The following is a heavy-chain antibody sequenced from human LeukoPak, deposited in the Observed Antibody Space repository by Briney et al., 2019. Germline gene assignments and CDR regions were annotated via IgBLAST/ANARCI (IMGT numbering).Heavy chain of an antibody. CDR3: ATTDPIAARPWYYFDY. V-gene: IGHV1-69*06. J-gene: IGHJ4*02. D-gene: IGHD6-6*01. CDR2: IIPIFGTA. Sequence: ASVKVSCKASDYTFTSYGISWVRQAPGQGLEWMGGIIPIFGTANYAQKFQGRVTITADKSTSTAYMELSSLRSEDTAVYYCATTDPIAARPWYYFDYWGQGTLVTVSS. CDR1: DYTFTSYG.